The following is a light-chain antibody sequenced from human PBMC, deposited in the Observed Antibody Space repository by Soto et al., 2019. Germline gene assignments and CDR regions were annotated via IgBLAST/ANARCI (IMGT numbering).Light chain of an antibody. J-gene: IGKJ5*01. CDR1: QSISSY. Sequence: DIQMTQSPSSLSASLGDRVTITCRASQSISSYLNWYQQKPGKAPKLLIYAASSLQSGVPSRFSGSASGTDFTLTINRLEPEDFAVYYCQLYGISPHFGQGTRLEIK. CDR3: QLYGISPH. V-gene: IGKV1-39*01. CDR2: AAS.